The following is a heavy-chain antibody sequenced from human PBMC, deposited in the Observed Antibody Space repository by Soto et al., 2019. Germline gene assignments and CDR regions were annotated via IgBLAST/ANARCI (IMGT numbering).Heavy chain of an antibody. CDR3: ARVSFGSRFDY. CDR2: IYYSGST. CDR1: GGSISSGDYY. V-gene: IGHV4-30-4*01. D-gene: IGHD3-16*01. Sequence: SETLSLTCTVSGGSISSGDYYWSWILQPPGKGLEWIGYIYYSGSTYYNPSLKSRVTISVDTSKNQFSLKLSSVTAADTAMYYCARVSFGSRFDYWGQGTLVPSPQ. J-gene: IGHJ4*02.